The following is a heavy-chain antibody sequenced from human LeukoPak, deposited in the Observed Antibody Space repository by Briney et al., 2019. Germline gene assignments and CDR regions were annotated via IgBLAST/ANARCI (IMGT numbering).Heavy chain of an antibody. CDR2: IIPILGIA. Sequence: SVKVSCKASGGTFSSYAISWVRQAPGQGLEWMGRIIPILGIANYAQKFQGRVTITADKSASTAYMELSSLRSEDTAVYYCASFHYDFWSGGESFWGQGTLVTVSS. CDR1: GGTFSSYA. V-gene: IGHV1-69*04. D-gene: IGHD3-3*01. J-gene: IGHJ4*02. CDR3: ASFHYDFWSGGESF.